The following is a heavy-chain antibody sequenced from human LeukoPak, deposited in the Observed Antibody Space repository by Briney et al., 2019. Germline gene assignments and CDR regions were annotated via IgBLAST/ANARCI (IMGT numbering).Heavy chain of an antibody. D-gene: IGHD3-3*01. V-gene: IGHV4-34*01. J-gene: IGHJ4*02. CDR3: ARRGVLRFLEWLPRSYYFDY. CDR2: INHSGST. CDR1: GVSFSGYY. Sequence: PSETLSLTCAVYGVSFSGYYWSWIRQPPGKGLEWIGEINHSGSTNYNPSLKSRVTISVDTSKNQFSLKLSSVTAADTAVYYCARRGVLRFLEWLPRSYYFDYWGQGTLVTVSS.